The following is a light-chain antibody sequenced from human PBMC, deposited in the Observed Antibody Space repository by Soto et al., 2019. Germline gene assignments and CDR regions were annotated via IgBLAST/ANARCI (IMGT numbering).Light chain of an antibody. CDR2: DAS. Sequence: EIVLTQSPATLSLSPGERATLSCRASQSVSTSLAWYQQKPGQAHRLLIYDASNRATGIPARFSGSGSGTIFRLTVSSLEPEDFAFYYCQQRSDWPWTFGEGTKVEIK. CDR1: QSVSTS. CDR3: QQRSDWPWT. J-gene: IGKJ1*01. V-gene: IGKV3-11*01.